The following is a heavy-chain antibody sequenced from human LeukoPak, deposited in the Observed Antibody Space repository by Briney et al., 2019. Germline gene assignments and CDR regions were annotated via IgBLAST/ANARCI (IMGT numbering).Heavy chain of an antibody. CDR2: IYPGDSDT. Sequence: GESLKISRKGSGNSFTSYWIGWVRQMPGKGLEWMGIIYPGDSDTRYSPSFQGQVTISADKSISTAYLQWSSLKASDTAMYYCARHDGIAAAGPSPADYWGQGTLVTVSS. J-gene: IGHJ4*02. D-gene: IGHD6-13*01. CDR1: GNSFTSYW. V-gene: IGHV5-51*01. CDR3: ARHDGIAAAGPSPADY.